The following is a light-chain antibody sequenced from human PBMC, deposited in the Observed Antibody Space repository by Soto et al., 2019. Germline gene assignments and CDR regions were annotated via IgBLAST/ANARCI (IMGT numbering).Light chain of an antibody. CDR1: QSVSNY. CDR3: QQRRNWL. J-gene: IGKJ3*01. Sequence: ENVLTQSPATLSLSPGERATLSCRASQSVSNYVACYQQKPGQAPRLLIYDASNRATGIPARFSGSGSGTDLTLTISSLEPEDFAVYYCQQRRNWLFGPGTKVDIK. V-gene: IGKV3-11*01. CDR2: DAS.